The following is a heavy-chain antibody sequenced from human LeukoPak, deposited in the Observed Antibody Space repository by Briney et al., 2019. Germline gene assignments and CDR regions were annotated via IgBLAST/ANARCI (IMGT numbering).Heavy chain of an antibody. J-gene: IGHJ4*02. D-gene: IGHD6-13*01. CDR1: GYTFTSYG. Sequence: ASVKVSCKASGYTFTSYGISWVRRAPGQGLEWMGRISAYNGNTNYAQKFQGRVTMTRDTSISTAYMELSRLRSDDTAVYYCARGGGSSSWASYLGYWGQGTLVTVSS. CDR2: ISAYNGNT. V-gene: IGHV1-18*01. CDR3: ARGGGSSSWASYLGY.